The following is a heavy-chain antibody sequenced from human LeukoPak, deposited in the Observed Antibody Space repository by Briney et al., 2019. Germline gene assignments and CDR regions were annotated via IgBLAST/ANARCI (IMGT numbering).Heavy chain of an antibody. V-gene: IGHV3-23*01. CDR3: AKIPVSYSSGWSNFDY. J-gene: IGHJ4*02. Sequence: GGPLRLSCAASGFTFSSYAMSWVRQAPGRGLEWVSGISGSGDSTNYADSVKGRFTSSRDNSKNTLFLQMNMLRAEDTAVYYCAKIPVSYSSGWSNFDYWGQGTLVTVSS. CDR1: GFTFSSYA. CDR2: ISGSGDST. D-gene: IGHD6-19*01.